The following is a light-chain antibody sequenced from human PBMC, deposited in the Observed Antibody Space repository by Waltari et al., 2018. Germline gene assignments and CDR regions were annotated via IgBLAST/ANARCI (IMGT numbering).Light chain of an antibody. V-gene: IGKV3-15*01. CDR2: GAS. CDR1: QSVSSN. CDR3: QQYNYWPPEYT. Sequence: VMTQSPGTLSVSPGERATLSCRASQSVSSNLAWYQQKPGQAPRLLIYGASTRASGIPARFSGSGSGTEFTLTISSLQSEDFAVYYCQQYNYWPPEYTFGQGTKLEIK. J-gene: IGKJ2*01.